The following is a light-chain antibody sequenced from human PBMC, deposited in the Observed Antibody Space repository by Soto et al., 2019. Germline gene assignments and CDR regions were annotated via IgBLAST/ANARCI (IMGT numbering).Light chain of an antibody. CDR2: DAS. V-gene: IGKV1-5*01. J-gene: IGKJ4*01. CDR1: QSISGW. Sequence: DIQMTQSPSTLSASVGDSVTVTCRASQSISGWLAWYQQKPGKAPKLLIYDASSLESGVPSRFSGSGSGTEFTLTISSLQPEDFATYYCQQFNNYPPRLTFGGGTKVDIK. CDR3: QQFNNYPPRLT.